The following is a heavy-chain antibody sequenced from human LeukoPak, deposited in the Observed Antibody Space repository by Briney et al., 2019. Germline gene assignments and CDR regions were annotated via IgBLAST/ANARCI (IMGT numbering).Heavy chain of an antibody. Sequence: GGFLRLSCAASGFTFSSYWMHWVRQAPGKGLVWVSRIKSDGSTNYADSVKGRFTISRDNAKNTLSLQMNSLRAEDTGVYYCARAPSEIGGYYPEYFRHWGQGTLVTVSS. J-gene: IGHJ1*01. CDR1: GFTFSSYW. CDR2: IKSDGST. D-gene: IGHD3-22*01. V-gene: IGHV3-74*01. CDR3: ARAPSEIGGYYPEYFRH.